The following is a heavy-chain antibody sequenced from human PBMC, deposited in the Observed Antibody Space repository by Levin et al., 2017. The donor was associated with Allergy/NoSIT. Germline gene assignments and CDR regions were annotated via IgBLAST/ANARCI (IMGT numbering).Heavy chain of an antibody. Sequence: NASETLSLTCAVYGGSFSGFYWSWIRQPPGKGLEWIGEINRSGNTNYNPSLKSRVTMSVDTSNNQFSLMLNSVTAADTATYYCARESRSGSSWYYFDYWGPGIRVTVSS. D-gene: IGHD6-13*01. CDR3: ARESRSGSSWYYFDY. V-gene: IGHV4-34*01. CDR2: INRSGNT. J-gene: IGHJ4*02. CDR1: GGSFSGFY.